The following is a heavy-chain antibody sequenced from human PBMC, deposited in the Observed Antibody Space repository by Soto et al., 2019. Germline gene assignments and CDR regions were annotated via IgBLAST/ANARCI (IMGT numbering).Heavy chain of an antibody. D-gene: IGHD2-15*01. CDR3: ARXQYCXVDXXXNPDYYYGMDV. V-gene: IGHV5-51*01. CDR2: ICPGYSNI. Sequence: EVQVVQSGAEVKEPGESLKISCKGSGYIFTDHCIVWVRQMAGKGLEWVGIICPGYSNIIYSPSVQGQVTISADMSISTAYLHWSSLKASDTAXYYCARXQYCXVDXXXNPDYYYGMDVWGQGTTVTVSS. J-gene: IGHJ6*02. CDR1: GYIFTDHC.